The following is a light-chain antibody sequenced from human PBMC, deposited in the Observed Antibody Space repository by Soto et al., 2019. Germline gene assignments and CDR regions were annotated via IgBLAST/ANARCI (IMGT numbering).Light chain of an antibody. V-gene: IGKV1-5*01. J-gene: IGKJ1*01. CDR2: DAS. CDR1: QSISSW. Sequence: DIQMTQSPSTLSASVGDRVTITCRAGQSISSWLAWYQQKPGKAPKLLIYDASSLESGVPSRFSGSGSGTEFTLTISSLQPDDFATYYCQQYNSYSRTFGQGTRLEIK. CDR3: QQYNSYSRT.